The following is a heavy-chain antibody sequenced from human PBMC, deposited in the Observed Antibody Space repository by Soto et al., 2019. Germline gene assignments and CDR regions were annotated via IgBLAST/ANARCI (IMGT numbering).Heavy chain of an antibody. D-gene: IGHD2-2*01. CDR3: AHTSLCSITCCYLGVDAFDI. J-gene: IGHJ3*02. Sequence: QITLKESGPTLVKPTQTLTLTCTFSGFSLSTSGVGVGWIRQPPGKALEWLALIYWDDDKRYSPSLKSRLTITKDTTKNQAVLTMTNMDPVDTATYYCAHTSLCSITCCYLGVDAFDIWGQGTMVTLSS. CDR2: IYWDDDK. V-gene: IGHV2-5*02. CDR1: GFSLSTSGVG.